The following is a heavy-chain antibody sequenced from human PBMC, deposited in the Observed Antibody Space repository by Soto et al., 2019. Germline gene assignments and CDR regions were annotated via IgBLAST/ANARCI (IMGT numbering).Heavy chain of an antibody. D-gene: IGHD3-3*01. CDR3: ARSRDTIFGVVPDY. CDR2: IWDDGSNK. Sequence: QVQLVESGGGVVQPGRSLRLSCAASGFTFSSYGMHWVRQAPGKGLEWVAVIWDDGSNKYYADSVKGRFTISRDNSKNTLYLQMNSLRAEDTAVYYCARSRDTIFGVVPDYWGQGTLVTVSS. J-gene: IGHJ4*02. V-gene: IGHV3-33*01. CDR1: GFTFSSYG.